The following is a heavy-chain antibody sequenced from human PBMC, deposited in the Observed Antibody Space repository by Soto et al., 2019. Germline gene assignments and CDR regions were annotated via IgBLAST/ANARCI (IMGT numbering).Heavy chain of an antibody. D-gene: IGHD3-22*01. CDR3: ASHPRDSSGYWYYFDY. J-gene: IGHJ4*02. V-gene: IGHV3-21*01. CDR1: GFTFSSYS. Sequence: GGSLSLSCAASGFTFSSYSMNWVRQAPGKGLEWVSSISSSSSYIYYADSVKGRFTISRDNAKNSLYLQMNSLRAEDTAVYYCASHPRDSSGYWYYFDYWGQGTLVTAPQ. CDR2: ISSSSSYI.